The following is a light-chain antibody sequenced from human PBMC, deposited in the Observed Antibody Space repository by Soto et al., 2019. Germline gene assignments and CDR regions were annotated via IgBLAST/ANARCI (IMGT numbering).Light chain of an antibody. V-gene: IGKV3-20*01. J-gene: IGKJ5*01. Sequence: PGERATLSCRATESVVSSYLAWYQLKPGQAPRLLIYDSSTRATGIPDRFRGSGSGTDFTLTINRLDPEDFAVYYCQQYGSSVYTFGQGTRLEIK. CDR1: ESVVSSY. CDR3: QQYGSSVYT. CDR2: DSS.